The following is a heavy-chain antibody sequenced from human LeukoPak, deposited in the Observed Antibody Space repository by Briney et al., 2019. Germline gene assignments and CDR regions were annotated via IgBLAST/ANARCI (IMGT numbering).Heavy chain of an antibody. Sequence: ASVRVSCKASGGTFTSYAISWVRQAPGQGIEWMGWIDTNTGNPTYAQGFAGRFVFSLETSVTTTYLQISSLKAEDTAVYYCTRGRDTTGYFVYWGQGTLVTVSS. D-gene: IGHD3-22*01. CDR2: IDTNTGNP. J-gene: IGHJ4*02. CDR3: TRGRDTTGYFVY. V-gene: IGHV7-4-1*02. CDR1: GGTFTSYA.